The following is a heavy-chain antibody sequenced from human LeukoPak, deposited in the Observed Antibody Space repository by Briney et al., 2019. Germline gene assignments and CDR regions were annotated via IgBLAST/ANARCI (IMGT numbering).Heavy chain of an antibody. CDR1: GFTFSSYA. J-gene: IGHJ4*02. D-gene: IGHD6-6*01. Sequence: GRSLRLSCAASGFTFSSYAMHWVRQAPGKGLEWVAVISYDGSNKYYADSVKGRFTISRDNSKNTLYLQMNSLRAEDTAVYYCARDHSSSSSSFDYWGQGTLVTVSS. CDR3: ARDHSSSSSSFDY. CDR2: ISYDGSNK. V-gene: IGHV3-30*01.